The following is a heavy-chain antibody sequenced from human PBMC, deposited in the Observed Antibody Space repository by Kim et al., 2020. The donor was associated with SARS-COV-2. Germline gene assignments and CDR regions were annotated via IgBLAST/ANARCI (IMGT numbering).Heavy chain of an antibody. CDR3: ARLNPYSSSWSFDY. D-gene: IGHD6-13*01. V-gene: IGHV1-3*01. J-gene: IGHJ4*02. Sequence: SQKYQGRVTITRDTSASTAYMELSSLRSEDTAVYYCARLNPYSSSWSFDYWGQGTLITVFS.